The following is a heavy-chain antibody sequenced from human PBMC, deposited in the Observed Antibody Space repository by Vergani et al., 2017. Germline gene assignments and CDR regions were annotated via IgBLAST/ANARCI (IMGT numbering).Heavy chain of an antibody. D-gene: IGHD5-12*01. CDR1: GFSFPGYA. J-gene: IGHJ4*02. V-gene: IGHV3-23*01. CDR2: VCGSSATP. Sequence: EVQLLESGGGLVQPGGSLRLSCEASGFSFPGYAMSWVRQAPGKGLEWVSSVCGSSATPYYADSVKGRFIISRDNSKNTLHLQMNSLRADDTAVYYCTKGSRGYTGYFFDYWGQGTLATVSS. CDR3: TKGSRGYTGYFFDY.